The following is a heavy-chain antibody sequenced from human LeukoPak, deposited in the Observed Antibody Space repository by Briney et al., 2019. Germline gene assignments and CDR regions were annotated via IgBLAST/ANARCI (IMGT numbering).Heavy chain of an antibody. CDR1: GDSFTSYC. Sequence: GESLKISCKGPGDSFTSYCIGWVRQMPGTGLEWMGIIYPGDSDTRYSPSFQGQVTISADKSISTAYLQWSSLKASDTAMYYCARRYSSGCYFDYWGQGTLVTVSS. V-gene: IGHV5-51*01. J-gene: IGHJ4*02. D-gene: IGHD6-19*01. CDR3: ARRYSSGCYFDY. CDR2: IYPGDSDT.